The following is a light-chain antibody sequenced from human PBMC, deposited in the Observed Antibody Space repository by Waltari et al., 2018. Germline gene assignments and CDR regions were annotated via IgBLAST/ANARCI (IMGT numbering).Light chain of an antibody. CDR2: KAA. CDR1: QRISNW. Sequence: DVQMTPFPSTPSAFVGDRVTIPCRARQRISNWLAWYQPQAGKAPKIHIYKAANLECGVLSRLSGSGSGREFSLTIKSLQPEDFATYYCQQYNSNSKTFGQGTRVEIE. CDR3: QQYNSNSKT. V-gene: IGKV1-5*03. J-gene: IGKJ1*01.